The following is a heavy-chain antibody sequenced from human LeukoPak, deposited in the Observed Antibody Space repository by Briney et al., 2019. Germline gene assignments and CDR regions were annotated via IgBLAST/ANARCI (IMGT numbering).Heavy chain of an antibody. V-gene: IGHV3-74*03. CDR2: INGVGTTI. J-gene: IGHJ6*03. CDR3: AREEICSNGVYSSCMDV. Sequence: GGSLRLSCAASGFTFINYWMHWVRQAQGKGLVWVSRINGVGTTITYADPVKGRFTSSRDNAKNTLYLQRKSPRDEDTAVYYCAREEICSNGVYSSCMDVWGKGTTVTVSS. CDR1: GFTFINYW. D-gene: IGHD2-8*01.